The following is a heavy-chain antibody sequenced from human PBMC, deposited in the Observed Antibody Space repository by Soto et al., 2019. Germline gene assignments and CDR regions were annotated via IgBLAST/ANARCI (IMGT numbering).Heavy chain of an antibody. CDR3: ARDYDFWSGYYYNWFDA. D-gene: IGHD3-3*01. CDR2: INPSGGST. J-gene: IGHJ5*01. CDR1: GYTFTSYY. Sequence: GASVKVSCKASGYTFTSYYMHWVRQAPGQGLEWMGIINPSGGSTSYAQKFQGRVTMTRDTSTSTVYMELSSLRSEDTAVYYCARDYDFWSGYYYNWFDAWGHGTLVTVSS. V-gene: IGHV1-46*01.